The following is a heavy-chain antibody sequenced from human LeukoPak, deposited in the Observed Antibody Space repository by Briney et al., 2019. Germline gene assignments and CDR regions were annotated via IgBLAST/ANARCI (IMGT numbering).Heavy chain of an antibody. D-gene: IGHD2-8*01. V-gene: IGHV3-11*01. CDR1: GFIFSDYY. J-gene: IGHJ4*02. CDR3: ARRYCTPSSCYSDY. CDR2: ISDGGRPL. Sequence: GGSLRHSCAPSGFIFSDYYMSWIRQAPGKGLEWVSFISDGGRPLHYADSVKGRFTISRDNAKNSLYLQMNSLRDEDTAVYFCARRYCTPSSCYSDYWGQGALVTVSS.